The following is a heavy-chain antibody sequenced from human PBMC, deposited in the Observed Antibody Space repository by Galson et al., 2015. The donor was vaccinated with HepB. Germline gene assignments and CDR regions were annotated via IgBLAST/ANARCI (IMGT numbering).Heavy chain of an antibody. CDR3: ATGTAAGKNYYYYGMDV. CDR2: FDPEDGET. D-gene: IGHD6-13*01. CDR1: GYTLTELP. Sequence: SVKVSCKVSGYTLTELPMHWVRQAPGKGLEWMGGFDPEDGETIYAQKFQGRVTMTEDTSTDTAYMELSSLRSEDTAVYYCATGTAAGKNYYYYGMDVWGQGTTVTVSS. J-gene: IGHJ6*02. V-gene: IGHV1-24*01.